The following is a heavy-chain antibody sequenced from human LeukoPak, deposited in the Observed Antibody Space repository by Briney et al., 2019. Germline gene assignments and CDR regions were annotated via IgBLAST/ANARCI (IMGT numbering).Heavy chain of an antibody. J-gene: IGHJ4*02. CDR2: ISSSSSYI. CDR3: ARGLGYGDTPDY. V-gene: IGHV3-21*01. CDR1: GFTFSSYS. Sequence: GGSLRLSCAASGFTFSSYSMNWVRQAPGKGLEWVSSISSSSSYIYYADSVKGRFTISRDNAKNSLYLQMNSLRAEDTAVYYCARGLGYGDTPDYWGQGTLVTVSS. D-gene: IGHD4-17*01.